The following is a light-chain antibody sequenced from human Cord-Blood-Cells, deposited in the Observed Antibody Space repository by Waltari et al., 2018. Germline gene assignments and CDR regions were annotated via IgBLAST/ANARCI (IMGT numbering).Light chain of an antibody. CDR1: QSVSSSY. V-gene: IGKV3-20*01. CDR3: QQYGSSPRIT. Sequence: DNVLTQSPGTLSLSPGERATLSCRTSQSVSSSYLAWYQQKPGKAPRLLSYGASSRATGIPDRFSGSGSGTDFTLTISRLEPEDFAVYYCQQYGSSPRITFGQGTRLEIK. J-gene: IGKJ5*01. CDR2: GAS.